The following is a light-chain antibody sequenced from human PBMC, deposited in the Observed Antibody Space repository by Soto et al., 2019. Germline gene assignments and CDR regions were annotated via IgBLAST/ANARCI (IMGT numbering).Light chain of an antibody. Sequence: EIVMTQAPATLSVSPGERATLSCRASQSVSSNLAWYQQKPGQAPRLLIYGASTRATGIPARFSGSGSGTEFTLTISSLQSEDFAVYYCQQYNKWWNFCKGTKVDI. V-gene: IGKV3-15*01. J-gene: IGKJ1*01. CDR1: QSVSSN. CDR2: GAS. CDR3: QQYNKWWN.